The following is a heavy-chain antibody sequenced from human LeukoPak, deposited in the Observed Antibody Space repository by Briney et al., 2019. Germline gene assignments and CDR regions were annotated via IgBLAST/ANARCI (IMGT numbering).Heavy chain of an antibody. V-gene: IGHV1-2*02. J-gene: IGHJ4*02. CDR1: GYTFTGYY. CDR3: ARARLNYDSSGYYYDYFDY. CDR2: INPNSGGT. D-gene: IGHD3-22*01. Sequence: ASVKVSCKASGYTFTGYYMHWVRQAPGQGLEWMGWINPNSGGTNYAQKLQGRVTMTTDTSTSTAYMELRSLRSDDTAVYYCARARLNYDSSGYYYDYFDYWGQGTLVTVSS.